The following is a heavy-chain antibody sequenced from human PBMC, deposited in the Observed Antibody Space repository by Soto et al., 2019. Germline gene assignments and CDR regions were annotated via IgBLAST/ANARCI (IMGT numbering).Heavy chain of an antibody. Sequence: ASVKVSCKASGYTFTSYAMHWVRQAPGQRLEWMGWINAGNGNTKYSQKFQGRVTITRDTSASTAYMELSSLRSEDTAVYYCARDLMEVGYDSSGYYFRLVSKAFDYWGQGTLVTVSS. D-gene: IGHD3-22*01. CDR3: ARDLMEVGYDSSGYYFRLVSKAFDY. CDR2: INAGNGNT. V-gene: IGHV1-3*01. J-gene: IGHJ4*02. CDR1: GYTFTSYA.